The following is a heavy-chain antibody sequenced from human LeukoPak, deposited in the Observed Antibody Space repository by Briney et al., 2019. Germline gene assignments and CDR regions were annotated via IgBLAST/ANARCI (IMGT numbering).Heavy chain of an antibody. Sequence: PGRSLRLSCAASGFTFSSYAMHWVRQAPGKGLEWVAVISYDGSNKYYADSVKGRFTISRDNSKNTLYLRMNSLRAEDTAVYYCARWAAAAGTRWFDPWGQGTLVTVSS. V-gene: IGHV3-30-3*01. J-gene: IGHJ5*02. CDR1: GFTFSSYA. D-gene: IGHD6-13*01. CDR3: ARWAAAAGTRWFDP. CDR2: ISYDGSNK.